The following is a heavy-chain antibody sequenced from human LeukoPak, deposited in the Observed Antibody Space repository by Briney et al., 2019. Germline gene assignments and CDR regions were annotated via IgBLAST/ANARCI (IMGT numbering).Heavy chain of an antibody. CDR3: ARGSPVASGRYSIYSS. Sequence: GGSLRLSCAASGFTVRNYCMSWVRQAPGQGLEWVAVIYGDGTTYYADSVKGRFTISSDTLKNTLSLQMDSLRAADTAMYYCARGSPVASGRYSIYSSWGQGTLVTVSP. V-gene: IGHV3-53*01. CDR2: IYGDGTT. J-gene: IGHJ5*02. CDR1: GFTVRNYC. D-gene: IGHD3-10*01.